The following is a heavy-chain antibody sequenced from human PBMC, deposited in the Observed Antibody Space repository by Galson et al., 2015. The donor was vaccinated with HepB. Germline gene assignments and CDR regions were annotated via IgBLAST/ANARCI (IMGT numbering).Heavy chain of an antibody. CDR2: IYPGDSDT. D-gene: IGHD2/OR15-2a*01. CDR1: GYSFTNYW. V-gene: IGHV5-51*01. J-gene: IGHJ6*02. Sequence: QSGAEVKKPGESLKISCQGSGYSFTNYWIAWVRQMPGKGLEWMGIIYPGDSDTRYSPSFQGQVTISADKSISTAYRQWSRLKASDTAMYYCARRGKRTTTTSGYYYTTDVCGQGTTVNVSS. CDR3: ARRGKRTTTTSGYYYTTDV.